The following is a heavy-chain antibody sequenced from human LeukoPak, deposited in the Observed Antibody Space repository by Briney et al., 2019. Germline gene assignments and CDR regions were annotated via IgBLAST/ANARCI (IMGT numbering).Heavy chain of an antibody. CDR3: AKDSGRFLEWLNYFDY. J-gene: IGHJ4*02. Sequence: GGSLRLSCAAAGFTFSSYSMSWVRQAPGKGLEWVRAISGSGGSTYYADSVKGRLTISRDNSKNTLYLQMNSLRAEDTAVYYCAKDSGRFLEWLNYFDYWGQGTLVTVSS. CDR1: GFTFSSYS. CDR2: ISGSGGST. D-gene: IGHD3-3*01. V-gene: IGHV3-23*01.